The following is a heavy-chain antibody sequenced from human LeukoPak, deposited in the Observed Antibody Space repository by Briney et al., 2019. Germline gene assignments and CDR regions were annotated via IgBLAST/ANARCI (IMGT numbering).Heavy chain of an antibody. J-gene: IGHJ6*02. Sequence: ASVKVSCKASGYTFTSYDINWVRQATGQGLEWMGWMNPNSGNTGYAQKFQGRVTMTRNTSISTACMELSSLRSEDTAVYYCARGWVVDYYYYYGMGVWGQGTTVTVSS. CDR1: GYTFTSYD. V-gene: IGHV1-8*01. CDR2: MNPNSGNT. D-gene: IGHD2-2*01. CDR3: ARGWVVDYYYYYGMGV.